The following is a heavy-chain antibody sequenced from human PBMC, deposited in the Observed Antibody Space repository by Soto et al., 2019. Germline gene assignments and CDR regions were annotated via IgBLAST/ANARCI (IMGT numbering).Heavy chain of an antibody. CDR3: AAGYTTGLDAFDI. CDR1: GENFANYW. D-gene: IGHD6-13*01. V-gene: IGHV5-51*01. J-gene: IGHJ3*02. CDR2: IFPGDSDT. Sequence: GQLLRIRRRVAGENFANYWIGWVRQMPGKGLEWMGMIFPGDSDTKNSPSLQGQITMSVDKSDSSAYLQWRSLKASDTAMYYCAAGYTTGLDAFDIWGQGTMVTVSS.